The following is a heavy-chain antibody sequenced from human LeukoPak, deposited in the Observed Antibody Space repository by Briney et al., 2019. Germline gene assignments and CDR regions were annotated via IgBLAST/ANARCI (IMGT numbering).Heavy chain of an antibody. CDR1: GFTVSSSY. CDR2: IYSGGST. V-gene: IGHV3-66*02. J-gene: IGHJ4*02. D-gene: IGHD3-22*01. Sequence: GGSLRLSCAASGFTVSSSYMSWVRQAPGKGLEWVSVIYSGGSTYYADSVKGRFTISRDNSKYTLYLQMNSLRAEDTAVYYCATEGQYYDSSGYPTWTFDSWGQGTLVTVSS. CDR3: ATEGQYYDSSGYPTWTFDS.